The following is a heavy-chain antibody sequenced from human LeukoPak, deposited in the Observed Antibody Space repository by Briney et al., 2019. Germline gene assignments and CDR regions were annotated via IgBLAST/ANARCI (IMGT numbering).Heavy chain of an antibody. CDR3: ARDTVATTFDY. D-gene: IGHD4-17*01. CDR1: GFTFSNYW. Sequence: PGGSLRLSCAASGFTFSNYWMSWVRQAPGKGLEWVANIKQDGSDKYYVDSVKGRFTISRDNAKNSLHLQMNSLRAEDTAVYYCARDTVATTFDYWGQGTVVTVSS. J-gene: IGHJ4*02. CDR2: IKQDGSDK. V-gene: IGHV3-7*04.